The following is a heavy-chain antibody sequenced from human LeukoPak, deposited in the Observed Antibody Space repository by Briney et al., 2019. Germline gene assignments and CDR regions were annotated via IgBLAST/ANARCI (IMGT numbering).Heavy chain of an antibody. Sequence: SETLSLTCTVSGYSISSGYYWGWIRQPPGKGLEWIGSIYHSGSTYYNPSLKSRVTISVDTSKNQFSLKLSSVTAADTAVYYCARALERDNWFDPWGQGTLVTVSS. CDR1: GYSISSGYY. J-gene: IGHJ5*02. CDR3: ARALERDNWFDP. D-gene: IGHD1-1*01. CDR2: IYHSGST. V-gene: IGHV4-38-2*02.